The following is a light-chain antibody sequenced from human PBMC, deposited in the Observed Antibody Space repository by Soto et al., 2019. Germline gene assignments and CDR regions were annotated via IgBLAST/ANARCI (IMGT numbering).Light chain of an antibody. V-gene: IGLV2-14*03. J-gene: IGLJ2*01. CDR1: STDVGDFNY. Sequence: QSVLTQPASVSGSPGRSVTISCTGTSTDVGDFNYVSWYQHLPGRAPKLIIYDVTNRPSVISYRFSASKSGRTASLTISGLQAENEADYYCSSYSSSTTHVVFGGGTKLTVL. CDR3: SSYSSSTTHVV. CDR2: DVT.